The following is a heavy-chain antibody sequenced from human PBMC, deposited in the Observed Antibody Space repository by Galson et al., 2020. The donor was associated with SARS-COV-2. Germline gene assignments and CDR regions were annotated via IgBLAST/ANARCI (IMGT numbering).Heavy chain of an antibody. Sequence: SETLSLTCAVSGYSISSGYLWGWIRQPPGKGLEWIGSISHSGSTYYNPSLKSRVTISLDTSNNHFSLKLSSVTATDTAIYYCARVRYWGGSDAFDIWGQGTMVTVSS. CDR1: GYSISSGYL. D-gene: IGHD3-9*01. CDR3: ARVRYWGGSDAFDI. V-gene: IGHV4-38-2*01. CDR2: ISHSGST. J-gene: IGHJ3*02.